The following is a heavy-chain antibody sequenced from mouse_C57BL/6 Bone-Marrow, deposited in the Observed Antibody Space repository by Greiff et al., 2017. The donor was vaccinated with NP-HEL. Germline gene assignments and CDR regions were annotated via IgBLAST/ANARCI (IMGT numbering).Heavy chain of an antibody. D-gene: IGHD1-1*01. CDR1: GYTFTSYW. V-gene: IGHV1-55*01. Sequence: QVQLQRSGAELVKPGASVKMSCKASGYTFTSYWITWVKQRPGQGLEWIGDIYPGSGSTNYNEKFKSKATLTVDTSSSTAYMQLSSLTSEDSAVYYCLIYYYGRDYWGQGTTLTVSS. CDR3: LIYYYGRDY. CDR2: IYPGSGST. J-gene: IGHJ2*01.